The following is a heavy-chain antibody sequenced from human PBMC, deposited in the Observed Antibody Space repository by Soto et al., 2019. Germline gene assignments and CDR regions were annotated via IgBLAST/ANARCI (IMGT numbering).Heavy chain of an antibody. CDR1: GGTCSSYT. D-gene: IGHD4-17*01. Sequence: QVQLVQSGAEVKKPGSSVKVSYKASGGTCSSYTISWVRQAPGQGLEWMGRIIPILGIANYAQKFQGRVTITADKSTSTAYMELSSLRSEDTAVYYCARSDYGGKIDYWGQGTLVTVSS. CDR2: IIPILGIA. J-gene: IGHJ4*02. CDR3: ARSDYGGKIDY. V-gene: IGHV1-69*02.